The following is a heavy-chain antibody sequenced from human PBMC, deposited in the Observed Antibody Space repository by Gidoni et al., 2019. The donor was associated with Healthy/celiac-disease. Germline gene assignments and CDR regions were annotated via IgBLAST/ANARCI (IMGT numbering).Heavy chain of an antibody. D-gene: IGHD1-1*01. CDR1: GFPFSSYG. J-gene: IGHJ4*02. CDR3: AKGEHDY. CDR2: ISYDGSNK. Sequence: QVQLVESGGGVVQPGRSLRLSCAASGFPFSSYGMHWVRQAPGKGLEWVAVISYDGSNKYYADSVKGRFTISRDNSKNTLYLQMNSLRAEDTAVYYCAKGEHDYWGQGTLVTVSS. V-gene: IGHV3-30*18.